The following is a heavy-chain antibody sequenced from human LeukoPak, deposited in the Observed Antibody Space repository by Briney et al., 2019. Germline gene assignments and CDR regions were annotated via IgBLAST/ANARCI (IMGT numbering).Heavy chain of an antibody. V-gene: IGHV4-39*01. CDR1: GGSINSPNYY. D-gene: IGHD3-10*01. Sequence: PSETLSLTCSVSGGSINSPNYYWGWIRQPPGKKLEWIGSVYYSGSTYYNPSLKSRLTFSVDTSKNQFSLNLTSVAATDSAVYYCARLENWGVRYFDYWGQGTLVTVSS. CDR3: ARLENWGVRYFDY. CDR2: VYYSGST. J-gene: IGHJ4*02.